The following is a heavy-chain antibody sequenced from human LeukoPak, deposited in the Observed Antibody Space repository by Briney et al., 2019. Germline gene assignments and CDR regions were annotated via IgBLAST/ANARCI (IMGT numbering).Heavy chain of an antibody. V-gene: IGHV3-33*01. D-gene: IGHD4-11*01. CDR2: IWYDGSNK. J-gene: IGHJ6*02. Sequence: GGSLRLSCAASGFTFSSYGMHWVRQAPGKGLEWVAVIWYDGSNKYYADSVKRRFTISRDNSKNTLYLQMNSLRAEDTAVYFCARSYSNHLFGMDVWGQGTTVTVTS. CDR1: GFTFSSYG. CDR3: ARSYSNHLFGMDV.